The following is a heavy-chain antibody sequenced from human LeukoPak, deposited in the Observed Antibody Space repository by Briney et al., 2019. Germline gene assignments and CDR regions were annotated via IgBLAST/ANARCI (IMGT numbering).Heavy chain of an antibody. Sequence: SQTLSLTRAISGDGVSSNSAAWNWIRQSPSRGLEWLGRTYYRSKWYNDYAVSVKSRITINPDTYKNQFSLQLNSVTPEDTAVYYCAKIVGVTIDVWGQGTLVTVSS. V-gene: IGHV6-1*01. CDR2: TYYRSKWYN. CDR1: GDGVSSNSAA. D-gene: IGHD1-26*01. CDR3: AKIVGVTIDV. J-gene: IGHJ4*02.